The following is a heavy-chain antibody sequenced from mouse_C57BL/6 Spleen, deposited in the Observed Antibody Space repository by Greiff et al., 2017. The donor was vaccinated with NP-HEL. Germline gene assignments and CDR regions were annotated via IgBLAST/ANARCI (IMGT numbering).Heavy chain of an antibody. CDR2: INPGSGGT. CDR1: GYAFTNYL. D-gene: IGHD4-1*01. J-gene: IGHJ2*01. V-gene: IGHV1-54*01. CDR3: ARWGLGGTMGGY. Sequence: QVQLQQSGAELVRPGTSVKVSCKASGYAFTNYLIEWVKQRPGQGLEWIGVINPGSGGTNYNEKFKGKATLTADKSSSTAYMQLSSLTSEDSAVYFCARWGLGGTMGGYWGQGTTLTVSS.